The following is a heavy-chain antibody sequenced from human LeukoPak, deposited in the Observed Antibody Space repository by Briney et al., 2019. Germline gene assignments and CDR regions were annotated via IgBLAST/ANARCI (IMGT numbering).Heavy chain of an antibody. J-gene: IGHJ3*02. CDR3: ARGSKWELLRKAFDI. V-gene: IGHV4-38-2*02. CDR2: IYHSGST. Sequence: SETLSLTCTVSGYSISSGYYWGWIRQPPGKGLEWIGSIYHSGSTYYNPSLKSRVTISVDTSKNQFSLKLSSVTAADTAVYYCARGSKWELLRKAFDIWGHGTMVTVSS. D-gene: IGHD1-26*01. CDR1: GYSISSGYY.